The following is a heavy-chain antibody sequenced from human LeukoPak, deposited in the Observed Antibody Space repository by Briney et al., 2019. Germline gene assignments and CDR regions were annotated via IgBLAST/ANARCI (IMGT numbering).Heavy chain of an antibody. D-gene: IGHD3-22*01. CDR1: GFTFDDYA. CDR3: VKDRPNYYGSNGHYYRQNGDY. J-gene: IGHJ4*02. V-gene: IGHV3-9*01. CDR2: ISWNSGSI. Sequence: TGGSLRLSCAASGFTFDDYAMHWVRQVPGKGLEWVSGISWNSGSIRYADSVKGRFTISRDNSRDTLYLQMNSLRAGDTAIYYCVKDRPNYYGSNGHYYRQNGDYWGQGTLVAVSS.